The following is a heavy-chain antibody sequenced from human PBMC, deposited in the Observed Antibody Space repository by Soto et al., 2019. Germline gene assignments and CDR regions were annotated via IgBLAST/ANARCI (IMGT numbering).Heavy chain of an antibody. J-gene: IGHJ4*02. D-gene: IGHD2-21*01. Sequence: QITLKESGHTLVKPTQPLTLTCTFSGFSLTTSGVGVGWIRQPPGKALEWLALIYWDDDKRSSPSLKSRLTITKYTSKNQVVLTMTNMDPVDTATYYCAHSIPPRVSDYWGQGTLVTFSS. CDR3: AHSIPPRVSDY. V-gene: IGHV2-5*02. CDR1: GFSLTTSGVG. CDR2: IYWDDDK.